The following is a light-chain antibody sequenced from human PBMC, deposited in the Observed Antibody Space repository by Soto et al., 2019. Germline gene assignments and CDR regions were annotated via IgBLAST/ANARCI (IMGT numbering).Light chain of an antibody. V-gene: IGKV3-20*01. Sequence: EIVLTQSPGTLSLSPGERATLSCRASQTVRSSNLAWYQQKPGQAPRLLIFGASSRATGIPERFSGSGSGTEFTLTISRLEPEDFAVYYCQKYGSSRAFGQGTKVEIK. CDR2: GAS. CDR1: QTVRSSN. J-gene: IGKJ1*01. CDR3: QKYGSSRA.